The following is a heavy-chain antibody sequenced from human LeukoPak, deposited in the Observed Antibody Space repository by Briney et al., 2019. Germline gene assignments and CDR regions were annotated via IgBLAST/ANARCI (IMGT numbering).Heavy chain of an antibody. CDR1: GFTFNNYV. J-gene: IGHJ3*02. Sequence: GGSLRLSCAASGFTFNNYVISWVRQAPAKGLEWVSTVSGSGGSTNYADSVKGRFTISRDNSKNTLYLQMNSLRAEDTALYYCADHYYGSGTNVFDIWGQGTMVTVSS. CDR2: VSGSGGST. D-gene: IGHD3-10*01. CDR3: ADHYYGSGTNVFDI. V-gene: IGHV3-23*01.